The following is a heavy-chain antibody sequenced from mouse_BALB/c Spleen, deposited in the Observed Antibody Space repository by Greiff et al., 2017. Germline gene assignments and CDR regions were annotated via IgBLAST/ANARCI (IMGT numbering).Heavy chain of an antibody. V-gene: IGHV5-6-3*01. Sequence: EVHLVESGGGLVQPGGSLKLSCAASGFTFSSYGMSWVRQTPDKRLELVATINSNGGSTYYPDSVKGRFTISRDNAKNTLYLQMSSLKSEDTAMYYCARDYGSSFDYWGQGTTLTVSS. J-gene: IGHJ2*01. CDR2: INSNGGST. CDR3: ARDYGSSFDY. CDR1: GFTFSSYG. D-gene: IGHD1-1*01.